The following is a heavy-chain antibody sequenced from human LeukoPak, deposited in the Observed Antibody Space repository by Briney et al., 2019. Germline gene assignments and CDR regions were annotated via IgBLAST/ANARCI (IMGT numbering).Heavy chain of an antibody. Sequence: ASVKVSCKASGGTFSSYAISWVRQAPGQGLEWMGGIIPIFGTANYAQKFQGRVTITADESTSTAYMELSSLRSEDTAVYYRARDGYSGYDPFDYWGQGTLVTVSS. J-gene: IGHJ4*02. CDR2: IIPIFGTA. CDR1: GGTFSSYA. CDR3: ARDGYSGYDPFDY. V-gene: IGHV1-69*01. D-gene: IGHD5-12*01.